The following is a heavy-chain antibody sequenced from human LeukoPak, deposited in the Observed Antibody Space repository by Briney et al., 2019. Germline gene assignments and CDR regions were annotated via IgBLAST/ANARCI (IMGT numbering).Heavy chain of an antibody. CDR3: ARETLTPMITFGGVIVASPGGSDY. D-gene: IGHD3-16*02. V-gene: IGHV1-18*01. CDR2: ISAYNGNT. Sequence: ASVKVSCKASGYTFTSYGISWVRQAPGQGLEWMGWISAYNGNTNYAQKPQGRVTMTTDTSTSTAYMELRSLRSDDTAVYYCARETLTPMITFGGVIVASPGGSDYWGQGTLVTVSS. J-gene: IGHJ4*02. CDR1: GYTFTSYG.